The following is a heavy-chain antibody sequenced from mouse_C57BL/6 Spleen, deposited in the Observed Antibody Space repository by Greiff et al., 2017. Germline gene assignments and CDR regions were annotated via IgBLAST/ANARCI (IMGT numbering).Heavy chain of an antibody. CDR2: IDPEDGDT. CDR3: TTDRYSNSYYAMDY. D-gene: IGHD2-5*01. J-gene: IGHJ4*01. V-gene: IGHV14-1*01. Sequence: EVKLVESGAELVRPGASVKLSCTASGFNIKDYYMHWVKQRPEPGLEWIGRIDPEDGDTEYAPKFQGKATMTADTSSNTAYLQLSSLTSEDTAVYYCTTDRYSNSYYAMDYWGQGTSVTVSS. CDR1: GFNIKDYY.